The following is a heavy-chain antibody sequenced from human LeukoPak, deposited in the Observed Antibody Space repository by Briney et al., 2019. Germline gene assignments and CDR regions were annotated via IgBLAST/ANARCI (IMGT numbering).Heavy chain of an antibody. V-gene: IGHV1-8*01. Sequence: GASVKVSCKASGYTFTSYDINWVRLATGQGLEWMGWMNPNSGNTGYAQKFQGRVTMTRNTSISTAYMELSSLRSEDTAVYYCARGGYCSGGGCYSKARAHWGQGTLVTVSS. CDR1: GYTFTSYD. CDR3: ARGGYCSGGGCYSKARAH. J-gene: IGHJ4*02. D-gene: IGHD2-15*01. CDR2: MNPNSGNT.